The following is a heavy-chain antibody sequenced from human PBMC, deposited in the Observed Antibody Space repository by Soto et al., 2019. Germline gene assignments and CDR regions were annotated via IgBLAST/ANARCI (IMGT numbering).Heavy chain of an antibody. CDR3: AKVKRGIVPTIGGGFDS. CDR1: GGTFSSYA. CDR2: IIPIFGTA. V-gene: IGHV1-69*13. D-gene: IGHD5-12*01. J-gene: IGHJ4*02. Sequence: SVKVSCKASGGTFSSYAISWVRQAPGQGLEWMGGIIPIFGTANYAQKFQGRVTITADESTSTAYMELSSLRVEDAAVYFCAKVKRGIVPTIGGGFDSWGRGTLVTVSS.